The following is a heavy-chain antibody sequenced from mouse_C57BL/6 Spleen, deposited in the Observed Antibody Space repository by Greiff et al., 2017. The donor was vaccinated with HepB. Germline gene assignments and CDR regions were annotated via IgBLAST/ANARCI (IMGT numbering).Heavy chain of an antibody. CDR2: IYPRSGNT. Sequence: QVQLQQSGAELARPGASVKLSCKASGYTFTSYGISWVKQRTGQGLEWIGEIYPRSGNTYYNEKFKGKATLTADKSSSTAYMELRSLTSEDSAVYFCARRDYDYDGDGLAMDYWGQGTSVTVSS. D-gene: IGHD2-4*01. J-gene: IGHJ4*01. V-gene: IGHV1-81*01. CDR3: ARRDYDYDGDGLAMDY. CDR1: GYTFTSYG.